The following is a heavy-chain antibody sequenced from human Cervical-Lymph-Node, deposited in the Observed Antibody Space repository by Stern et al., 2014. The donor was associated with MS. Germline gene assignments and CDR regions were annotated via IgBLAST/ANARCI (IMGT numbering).Heavy chain of an antibody. V-gene: IGHV5-51*03. J-gene: IGHJ6*02. CDR2: IYPGDSDT. CDR1: GYTFSKNW. D-gene: IGHD6-6*01. CDR3: ARPPPRRSSNDPNFGLDV. Sequence: EVQLVESGAEVKKPRDSLKISCKGSGYTFSKNWIAWVRQMPGKGLEWMGIIYPGDSDTRYSPSFQGQVTMSAAKSINTAYLSWNSRKAPAPAIYYGARPPPRRSSNDPNFGLDVWGQGTTVTVSS.